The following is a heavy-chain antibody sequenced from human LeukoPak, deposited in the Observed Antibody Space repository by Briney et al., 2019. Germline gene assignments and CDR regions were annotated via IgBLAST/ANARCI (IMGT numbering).Heavy chain of an antibody. CDR3: ATGSSWYVDY. CDR2: IYTSGST. V-gene: IGHV4-61*02. Sequence: SQTLSLTCTVSGGSISSGSYYWSWIRQPAEKGLEWIGRIYTSGSTNYNPSLKSRVTISVDTSKNQFSLKLSSVTAADTAVYYCATGSSWYVDYWGQGTLVTVSS. J-gene: IGHJ4*02. D-gene: IGHD6-13*01. CDR1: GGSISSGSYY.